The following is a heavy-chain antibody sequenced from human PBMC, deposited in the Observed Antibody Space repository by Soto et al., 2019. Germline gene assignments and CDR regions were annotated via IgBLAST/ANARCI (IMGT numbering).Heavy chain of an antibody. CDR2: IFSSGST. D-gene: IGHD5-12*01. CDR1: GGSISSSNW. CDR3: AREGSYSAYNFAHGIQLWSFDF. J-gene: IGHJ4*02. Sequence: SETLSLTCAVSGGSISSSNWWSWVRQPAGKGLEWIGRIFSSGSTSFNPSLESRVAMSVDTSKNHFSLNLSSVTAADMAVYYCAREGSYSAYNFAHGIQLWSFDFWGQGALVTVS. V-gene: IGHV4-4*07.